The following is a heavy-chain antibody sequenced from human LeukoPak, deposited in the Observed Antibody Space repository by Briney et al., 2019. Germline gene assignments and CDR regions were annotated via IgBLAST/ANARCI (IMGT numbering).Heavy chain of an antibody. J-gene: IGHJ6*03. CDR1: GGSISSGSYY. Sequence: SETLSLTCTVSGGSISSGSYYWSWIRQPAGKGLEWIGRIYTSGSTNYNPSLKSRVTISVDTSKNQFSLKLSSVTAADTAVYYCARSGPYYYYYYMDVWGKGTTVTVSS. V-gene: IGHV4-61*02. D-gene: IGHD2-8*02. CDR3: ARSGPYYYYYYMDV. CDR2: IYTSGST.